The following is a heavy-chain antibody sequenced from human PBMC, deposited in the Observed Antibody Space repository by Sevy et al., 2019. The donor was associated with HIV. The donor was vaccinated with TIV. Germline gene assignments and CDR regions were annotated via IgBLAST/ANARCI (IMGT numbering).Heavy chain of an antibody. CDR3: ARGIYGSGSRLGLGY. CDR1: GFILSSYW. CDR2: MRKDGSEK. J-gene: IGHJ4*02. V-gene: IGHV3-7*01. D-gene: IGHD3-10*01. Sequence: GGSLRLSCAASGFILSSYWMTWVRQAPGKGLEWVANMRKDGSEKYYVDSVKGRFTISRDNAKNSLYLQMNSLRAEDTAVYYCARGIYGSGSRLGLGYWGQRPLVTVSS.